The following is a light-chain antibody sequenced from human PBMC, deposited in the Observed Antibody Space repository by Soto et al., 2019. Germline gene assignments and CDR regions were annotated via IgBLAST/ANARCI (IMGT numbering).Light chain of an antibody. J-gene: IGKJ4*01. Sequence: EIVLTQSPGTLSLSPGERATLSCRASQSVSSSYLAWYQQKPGQAPRLLIYGASSRATGIPDRFSGSGSGTDFTLTISRLELEDVAVYYCQQYGSSPRTFGGGTKVEIK. V-gene: IGKV3-20*01. CDR1: QSVSSSY. CDR2: GAS. CDR3: QQYGSSPRT.